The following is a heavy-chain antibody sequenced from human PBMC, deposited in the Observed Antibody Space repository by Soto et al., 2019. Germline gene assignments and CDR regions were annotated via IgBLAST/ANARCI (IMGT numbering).Heavy chain of an antibody. CDR1: GYTFTSYY. D-gene: IGHD3-10*01. V-gene: IGHV1-46*01. J-gene: IGHJ5*02. CDR3: ASHGSGSPSRFDP. Sequence: ASVKVSCKASGYTFTSYYMHWVRQAPGQGLEWMGIINPSGGSTSYAQKYQGRVTMTRDTSTSTVYMELSSLRSEDTAVYYCASHGSGSPSRFDPWGQGTLVTVSS. CDR2: INPSGGST.